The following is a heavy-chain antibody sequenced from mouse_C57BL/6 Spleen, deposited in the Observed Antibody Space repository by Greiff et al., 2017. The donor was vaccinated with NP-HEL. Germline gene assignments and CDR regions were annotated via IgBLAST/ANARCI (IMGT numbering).Heavy chain of an antibody. V-gene: IGHV1-26*01. CDR2: INPNNGGT. Sequence: EVQLQQSGPELVKPGASVKISCKASGYTFTDYYMNWVKQSHGKSLEWIGDINPNNGGTSYNQKFKGKATLTVDKSSSTAYMELRSLTSEDSAVYYCARGYYDYVGYFDYWGQGTTLTVSS. CDR1: GYTFTDYY. J-gene: IGHJ2*01. D-gene: IGHD2-4*01. CDR3: ARGYYDYVGYFDY.